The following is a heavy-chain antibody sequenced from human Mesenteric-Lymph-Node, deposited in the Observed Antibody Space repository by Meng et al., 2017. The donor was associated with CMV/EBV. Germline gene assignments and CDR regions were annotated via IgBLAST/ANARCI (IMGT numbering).Heavy chain of an antibody. CDR2: ISYDGSNK. Sequence: GESLKISCAASGFTFSSYAMHWVRQAPGKGLEWVAVISYDGSNKYYADSVKGRFTISRDNSKNTLYLQMNSLRAEDTAVYYCARGPGYRWFHPWGQGTLVTVSS. CDR1: GFTFSSYA. J-gene: IGHJ5*02. D-gene: IGHD5-12*01. V-gene: IGHV3-30*04. CDR3: ARGPGYRWFHP.